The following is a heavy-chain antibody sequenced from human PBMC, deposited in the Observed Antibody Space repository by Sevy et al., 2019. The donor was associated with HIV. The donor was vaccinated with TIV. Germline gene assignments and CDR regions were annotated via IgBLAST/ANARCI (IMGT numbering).Heavy chain of an antibody. J-gene: IGHJ6*02. D-gene: IGHD2-2*02. CDR1: GFTFSGSA. Sequence: GGSLRLSCAASGFTFSGSAMHWVRQASGKGLEWVGRIRSKANSYATAYAASVKGRFTISRADSKNTAYLQMNSLKTEDTAVYYCTSPGHCSSTSCYREGGKTYYYYGMDVWGQGTTVTVSS. V-gene: IGHV3-73*01. CDR3: TSPGHCSSTSCYREGGKTYYYYGMDV. CDR2: IRSKANSYAT.